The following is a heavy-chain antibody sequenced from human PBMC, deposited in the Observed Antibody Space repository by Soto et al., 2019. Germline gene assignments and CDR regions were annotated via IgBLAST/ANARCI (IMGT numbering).Heavy chain of an antibody. Sequence: GGSLRLSCGASGFTFSSHGMHWVRQAPGKGLEWVAVIRYDGSNKYYADTVKGRYTNSRDNSKNTLNLQMNSLRAEDTAVYYCARGRGYCSSWSIYYFDFWGQGT. CDR1: GFTFSSHG. J-gene: IGHJ4*02. V-gene: IGHV3-33*01. D-gene: IGHD6-13*01. CDR2: IRYDGSNK. CDR3: ARGRGYCSSWSIYYFDF.